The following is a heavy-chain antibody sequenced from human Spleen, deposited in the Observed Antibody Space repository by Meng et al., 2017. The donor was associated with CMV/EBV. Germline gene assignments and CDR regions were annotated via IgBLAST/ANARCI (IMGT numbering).Heavy chain of an antibody. CDR2: INHSGST. CDR3: ARGVGATEGDY. V-gene: IGHV4-34*01. CDR1: GGSFSGYY. J-gene: IGHJ4*02. D-gene: IGHD1-26*01. Sequence: LTCAVYGGSFSGYYWSWIRQPPGKGLEWIGEINHSGSTNHNPSLKSRVTISVDTSKNQFSLKLSSVTAADTAVYYCARGVGATEGDYWGQGTLVTVSS.